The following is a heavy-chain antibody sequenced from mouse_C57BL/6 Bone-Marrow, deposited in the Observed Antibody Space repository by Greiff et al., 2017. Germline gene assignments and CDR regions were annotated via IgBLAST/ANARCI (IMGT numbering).Heavy chain of an antibody. CDR3: TSTVVAPHWYFDV. J-gene: IGHJ1*03. D-gene: IGHD1-1*01. CDR2: IDPENGDT. V-gene: IGHV14-4*01. CDR1: GFNIKDDY. Sequence: VQLQQSGAELVRPGASVKLSCTASGFNIKDDYMHWVKQRPEQGLEWIGWIDPENGDTEYASKFQGKATITADTSSNTAYLQLSSLTSEDTAVYYCTSTVVAPHWYFDVWGTGTTVTVSS.